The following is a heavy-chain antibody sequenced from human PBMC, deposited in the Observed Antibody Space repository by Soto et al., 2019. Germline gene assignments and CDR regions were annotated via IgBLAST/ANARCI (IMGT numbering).Heavy chain of an antibody. V-gene: IGHV1-69*13. J-gene: IGHJ6*02. Sequence: ASVKVSCKASGGTFSSYAISWVRQAPGQGLEWMGGIIPIFGTANYAQKFQDRVTITADESTSTAYMELSSLRSEDTAVYYCARRSVGGSSSKFYYYYYGMDVWGQGTTVTVSS. CDR2: IIPIFGTA. CDR3: ARRSVGGSSSKFYYYYYGMDV. CDR1: GGTFSSYA. D-gene: IGHD6-13*01.